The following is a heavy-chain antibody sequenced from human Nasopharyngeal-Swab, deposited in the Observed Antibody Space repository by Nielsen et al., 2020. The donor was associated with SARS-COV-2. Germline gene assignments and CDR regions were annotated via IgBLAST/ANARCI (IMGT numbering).Heavy chain of an antibody. Sequence: SETLSLTCTVSGVSIVSHYWNWLRLSPGKGLEWIGYIYSTEITKYNPSLGSRVTMSGDTSKNQVYLKLESLTAADTAVYYCARGPYSRSSLWVHWGQGTLVTVSS. CDR2: IYSTEIT. J-gene: IGHJ4*02. CDR1: GVSIVSHY. D-gene: IGHD6-6*01. V-gene: IGHV4-59*11. CDR3: ARGPYSRSSLWVH.